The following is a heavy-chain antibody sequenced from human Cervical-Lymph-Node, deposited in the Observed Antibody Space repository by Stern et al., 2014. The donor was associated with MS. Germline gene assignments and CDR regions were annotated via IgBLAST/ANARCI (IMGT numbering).Heavy chain of an antibody. CDR3: ARDRNGMDV. J-gene: IGHJ6*02. Sequence: EVQLVESGGGLVQPGGSLRLPGAAPGFTFSSYDMHWVRQATVKGLEWVSAIGIAGDTHYPGSVKGRFTISRENAKNSLYLQMNSLRVGDTAVYYCARDRNGMDVWGQGTTVTVSS. V-gene: IGHV3-13*01. CDR2: IGIAGDT. CDR1: GFTFSSYD.